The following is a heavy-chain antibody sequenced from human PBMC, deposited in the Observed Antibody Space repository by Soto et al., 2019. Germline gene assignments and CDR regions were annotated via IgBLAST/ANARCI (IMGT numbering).Heavy chain of an antibody. CDR2: IIPILGIA. CDR3: AREHHSSGSQLNAFDI. D-gene: IGHD6-6*01. V-gene: IGHV1-69*08. Sequence: QVQLVQSGAEVKKPGSSVKVSCKASGGTFSSYTISWVRQAPGQGLEWMGRIIPILGIANYAQKFQGRVTITADKSTSTAYMELSSLRSEDTAVYYCAREHHSSGSQLNAFDIWGQWTMVTVSS. CDR1: GGTFSSYT. J-gene: IGHJ3*02.